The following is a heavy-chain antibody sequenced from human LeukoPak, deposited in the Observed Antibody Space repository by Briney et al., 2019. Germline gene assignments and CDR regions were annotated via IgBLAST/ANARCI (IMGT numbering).Heavy chain of an antibody. J-gene: IGHJ6*03. Sequence: PSQTLSLTCTVSGGSISSGSYYWSWLRQPAGKGLEWIGRIYTSGSTNYNPSLKSRVTISVDTSKNQFSLKLSSVTAADTAVYYCARVFWSGRNPYYYYYMDVWGKGTTVTVSS. CDR2: IYTSGST. CDR1: GGSISSGSYY. V-gene: IGHV4-61*02. CDR3: ARVFWSGRNPYYYYYMDV. D-gene: IGHD3-3*01.